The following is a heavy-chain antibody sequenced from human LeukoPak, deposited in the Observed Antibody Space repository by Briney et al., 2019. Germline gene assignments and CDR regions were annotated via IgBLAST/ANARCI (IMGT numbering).Heavy chain of an antibody. D-gene: IGHD3-10*01. CDR2: IWYDGSNK. J-gene: IGHJ3*01. V-gene: IGHV3-33*01. CDR3: ARDPGEGSGSYYPD. Sequence: GGSLRLSCAASGFTFSSYGMHWVRQAPGKGLEWVAVIWYDGSNKYYADSVKGRFTISRDNSKNTLYLQVNSLRAEDTAVYYCARDPGEGSGSYYPDWGQGTMVTVSS. CDR1: GFTFSSYG.